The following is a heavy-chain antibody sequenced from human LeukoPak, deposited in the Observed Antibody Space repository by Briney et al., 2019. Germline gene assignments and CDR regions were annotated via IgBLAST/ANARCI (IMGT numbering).Heavy chain of an antibody. D-gene: IGHD3-22*01. CDR3: AGHSSGREY. V-gene: IGHV4-38-2*01. CDR2: IYHSGST. CDR1: GYSISSGYY. J-gene: IGHJ4*02. Sequence: PSETLSLTCAVSGYSISSGYYWGWIRQPPGKGLEWIGSIYHSGSTYYNPSLKSRVTISVDTSENQFSLKLSSVTAADTAVYYCAGHSSGREYWGQGTLVTVSS.